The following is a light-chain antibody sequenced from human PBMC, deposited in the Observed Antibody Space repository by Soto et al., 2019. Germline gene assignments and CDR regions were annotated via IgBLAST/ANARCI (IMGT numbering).Light chain of an antibody. CDR3: PQYNSYSLPWK. V-gene: IGKV1-5*01. J-gene: IGKJ1*01. Sequence: DIQMTQYPSTLSASVGERVTITCRASQSISSWLAWYQQKPGKAPKLLIYDASSLESGVPSRFSGSGSGTEITLNISSLQTDDIATHYRPQYNSYSLPWKFGEGTKVDIK. CDR2: DAS. CDR1: QSISSW.